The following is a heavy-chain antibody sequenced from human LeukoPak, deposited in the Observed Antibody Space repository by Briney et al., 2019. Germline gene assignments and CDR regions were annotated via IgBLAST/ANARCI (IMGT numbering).Heavy chain of an antibody. CDR2: ISGSGGST. Sequence: GGSLRLSCAASGFTFSSYAMSWVRQAPGKGLEWVSDISGSGGSTYYADSVKGRFTISRDNSKNTLYLQMNSLRAEDTAVYYCAKNSYWQYQLPYLGYYYYYMDVWGKGTTVTVSS. D-gene: IGHD2-2*02. CDR1: GFTFSSYA. V-gene: IGHV3-23*01. J-gene: IGHJ6*03. CDR3: AKNSYWQYQLPYLGYYYYYMDV.